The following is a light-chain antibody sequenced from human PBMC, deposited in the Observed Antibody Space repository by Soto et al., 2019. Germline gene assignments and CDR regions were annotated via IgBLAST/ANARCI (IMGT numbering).Light chain of an antibody. Sequence: DIQMTQSPSSQSASVGDRVTITCRASQSISSYLNWYQQKPGKAPKLLIYAASSLQSGVPSRFSGSGSGTDFTLTISSLQPEDFATYYCQQSYSTPPGFTFGPGTKVDIK. CDR3: QQSYSTPPGFT. J-gene: IGKJ3*01. CDR1: QSISSY. CDR2: AAS. V-gene: IGKV1-39*01.